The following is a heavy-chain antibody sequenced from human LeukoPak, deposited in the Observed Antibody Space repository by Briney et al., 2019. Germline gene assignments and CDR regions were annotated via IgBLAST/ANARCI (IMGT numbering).Heavy chain of an antibody. D-gene: IGHD3-16*01. CDR2: IYYSGST. Sequence: SETLSLTCTVSGGSISIYYWSWIRQPPGKGLEWIAYIYYSGSTNYNPSLKSRVTISVDTSKNQFSLKLSSVTAADTAVYYCARGGGSYGIDYWGQGALVTVSS. CDR1: GGSISIYY. V-gene: IGHV4-59*01. CDR3: ARGGGSYGIDY. J-gene: IGHJ4*02.